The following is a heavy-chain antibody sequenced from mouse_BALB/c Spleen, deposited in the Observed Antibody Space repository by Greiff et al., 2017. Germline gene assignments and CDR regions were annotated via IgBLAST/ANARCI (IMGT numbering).Heavy chain of an antibody. J-gene: IGHJ4*01. CDR3: ARSRYYYGSSRYYAMDY. CDR1: GFTFSSFG. V-gene: IGHV5-17*02. D-gene: IGHD1-1*01. CDR2: ISSGSSTI. Sequence: EVKLVESGGGLVQPGGSRKLSCAASGFTFSSFGMHWVRQAPEKGLEWVAYISSGSSTIYYADTVKGRFTISRDNPKNTLFLQMTSLRSEDTAMYYCARSRYYYGSSRYYAMDYWGQGTSVTVSS.